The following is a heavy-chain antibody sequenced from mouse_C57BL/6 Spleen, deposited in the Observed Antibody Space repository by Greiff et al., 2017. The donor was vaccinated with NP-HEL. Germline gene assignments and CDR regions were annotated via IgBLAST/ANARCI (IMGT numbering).Heavy chain of an antibody. CDR1: GYSITSGYY. CDR2: ISYDGSN. D-gene: IGHD2-4*01. J-gene: IGHJ4*01. Sequence: EVHLVESGPGLVKPSQSLSLTCSVTGYSITSGYYWNWIRQFPGNKLEWMGYISYDGSNNYNPSLKNRISITRDTSKNQFFLKLNSVTTEDTATYYCARGNYDYDDNAMDYWGQGTSVTVSS. CDR3: ARGNYDYDDNAMDY. V-gene: IGHV3-6*01.